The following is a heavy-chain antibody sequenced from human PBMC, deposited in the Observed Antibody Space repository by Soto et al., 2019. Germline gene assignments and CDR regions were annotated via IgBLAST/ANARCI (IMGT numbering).Heavy chain of an antibody. V-gene: IGHV3-48*01. CDR2: ISSSSSTI. J-gene: IGHJ3*02. D-gene: IGHD1-26*01. Sequence: GGSLRLSCAASGFTFSSYSMNWVRQAPGKGLEWVSYISSSSSTIYYADSVKGRFTISRDNAKNSLYLQMNSLRAEDTAVYYCARDGTRAAFDIWGQGTMVTVSS. CDR3: ARDGTRAAFDI. CDR1: GFTFSSYS.